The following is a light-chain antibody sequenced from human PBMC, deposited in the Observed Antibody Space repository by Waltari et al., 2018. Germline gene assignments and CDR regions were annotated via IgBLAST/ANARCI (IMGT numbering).Light chain of an antibody. CDR1: NIGSKN. J-gene: IGLJ1*01. CDR3: QVWDTSSDHRGYV. CDR2: DDS. Sequence: SYVLTQPPSVSVAPGKTATIPCGGDNIGSKNVHWPQQKPGQAPVLVIYDDSDRPSGIPARFSGSNSGNAATLTISRVEAGDEADYYCQVWDTSSDHRGYVFGTGTKVTVL. V-gene: IGLV3-21*04.